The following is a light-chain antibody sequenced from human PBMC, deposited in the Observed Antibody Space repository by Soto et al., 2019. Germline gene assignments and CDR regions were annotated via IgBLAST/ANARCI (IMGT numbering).Light chain of an antibody. CDR1: QSVSSY. CDR2: YAS. Sequence: EIVLTQSPATLSLSPGNRATLSCRASQSVSSYLAWYQQKPGQAPRLLIYYASNRATRIPARFSGSGSGTDFTLTITSLEPEDFAVYYCQQRSNWPSTFGGGTKVEIK. J-gene: IGKJ4*01. CDR3: QQRSNWPST. V-gene: IGKV3-11*01.